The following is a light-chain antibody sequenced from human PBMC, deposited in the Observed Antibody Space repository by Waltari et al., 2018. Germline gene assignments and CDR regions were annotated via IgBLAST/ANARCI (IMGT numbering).Light chain of an antibody. Sequence: SSELTQDPAVSVAMGQTVRITCQGESLRSYYASWYQQRSGQAPILVMYDKNNRPPGVPDRFSGSSSHNTASLTITGAQAEDEASYYCHSRDASGVAGSFGGGTKLTVL. V-gene: IGLV3-19*01. J-gene: IGLJ2*01. CDR3: HSRDASGVAGS. CDR2: DKN. CDR1: SLRSYY.